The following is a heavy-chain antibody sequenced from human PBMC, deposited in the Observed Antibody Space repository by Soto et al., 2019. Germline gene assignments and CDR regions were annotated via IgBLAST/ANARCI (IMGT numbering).Heavy chain of an antibody. D-gene: IGHD5-12*01. CDR3: ARGGRDGYKSGVPFDL. CDR1: GGTFSSYA. Sequence: QVQLVQSGAEVKKPGSSVKVSCKASGGTFSSYAISWVRQAPGQGLEWMGGIIPIFGTANYAQKFQGRVTITADESTSTAYMELGSLRSEDTAVYYCARGGRDGYKSGVPFDLWGRGTLVTVSS. J-gene: IGHJ2*01. V-gene: IGHV1-69*01. CDR2: IIPIFGTA.